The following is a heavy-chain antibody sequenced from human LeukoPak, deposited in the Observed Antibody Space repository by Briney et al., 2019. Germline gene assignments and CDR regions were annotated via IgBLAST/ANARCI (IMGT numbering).Heavy chain of an antibody. CDR2: ISYDGSNK. V-gene: IGHV3-30*04. CDR1: GFTFSSYA. D-gene: IGHD1-26*01. J-gene: IGHJ6*03. Sequence: PGGSLRLSCAASGFTFSSYAMHWVRQAPGKGLEWVAVISYDGSNKYYADSVKGRFTISRDNSKNTLYLQMNSLRAEDTAVYYCAKDSRSYSGYYYMDVWGKGTTVTISS. CDR3: AKDSRSYSGYYYMDV.